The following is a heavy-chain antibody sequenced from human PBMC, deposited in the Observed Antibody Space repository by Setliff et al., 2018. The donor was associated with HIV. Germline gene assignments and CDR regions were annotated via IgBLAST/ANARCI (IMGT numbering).Heavy chain of an antibody. CDR2: ISSSGSTI. CDR3: ARWGYSRDGMDV. V-gene: IGHV3-11*04. J-gene: IGHJ6*02. Sequence: PGGSLRLSCAASGFTFSDHYMDWVRQAPGKGLEWLSYISSSGSTIYYADSVKGRFIISRDNAKNSLNLQMNSLRAEDTAVYYCARWGYSRDGMDVWGQGTTVTVSS. D-gene: IGHD4-4*01. CDR1: GFTFSDHY.